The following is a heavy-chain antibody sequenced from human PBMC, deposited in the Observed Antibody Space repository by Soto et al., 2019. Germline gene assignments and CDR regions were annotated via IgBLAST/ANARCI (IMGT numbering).Heavy chain of an antibody. CDR3: ARVDEVVAATDY. CDR1: GFTFSSYG. Sequence: GGSLRLSCAASGFTFSSYGMHWVRQAPGKGLEWVAVIWYDGSNKYYADSVKGRFTISRDNSKNTLYLQMNSLRAEDTAVYYCARVDEVVAATDYWGQGTLVTVSS. D-gene: IGHD2-15*01. CDR2: IWYDGSNK. J-gene: IGHJ4*02. V-gene: IGHV3-33*01.